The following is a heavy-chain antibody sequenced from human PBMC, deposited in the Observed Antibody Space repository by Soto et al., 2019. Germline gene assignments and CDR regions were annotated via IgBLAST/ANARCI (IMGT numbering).Heavy chain of an antibody. V-gene: IGHV3-21*01. Sequence: GGSLRLSCAASGFTFSSYSMNWVRQAPGKGLEWVSSISSSSSYIYYADSVKGRFTISRDNAKNSLYLQMNSLRAEDTAVYYCAREGDGYDSFYYYYYMDVWGKGTTVTVSS. J-gene: IGHJ6*03. CDR2: ISSSSSYI. CDR1: GFTFSSYS. D-gene: IGHD5-12*01. CDR3: AREGDGYDSFYYYYYMDV.